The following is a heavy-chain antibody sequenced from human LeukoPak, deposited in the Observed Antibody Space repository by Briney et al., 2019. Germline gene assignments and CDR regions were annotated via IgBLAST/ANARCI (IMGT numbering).Heavy chain of an antibody. CDR1: GFTIDAYA. CDR2: INADGGRT. D-gene: IGHD2/OR15-2a*01. Sequence: GGSLRLSCAASGFTIDAYAMHWVRHPPGKGLEWVSLINADGGRTYYADSVKGRFTISRDNGKNSLYLQTNSLRTEDTALYYCATWAFYHGLDVWGQGTTVTVSS. J-gene: IGHJ6*02. CDR3: ATWAFYHGLDV. V-gene: IGHV3-43*02.